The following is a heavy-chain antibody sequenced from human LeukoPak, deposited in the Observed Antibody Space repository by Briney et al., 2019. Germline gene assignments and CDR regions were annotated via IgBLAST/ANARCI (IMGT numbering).Heavy chain of an antibody. V-gene: IGHV4-34*01. CDR2: INHSGT. J-gene: IGHJ5*02. CDR3: ARAADFVGVLAATGGFDP. CDR1: GGSLSSYS. Sequence: SETLSLTCAVLGGSLSSYSWSWIRQPPGKGLEWIGEINHSGTNYSPSLKSRVTMSVDTSKNQFSLKLTSVTAADTAVYYCARAADFVGVLAATGGFDPWGQGTLVTVSS. D-gene: IGHD2-2*01.